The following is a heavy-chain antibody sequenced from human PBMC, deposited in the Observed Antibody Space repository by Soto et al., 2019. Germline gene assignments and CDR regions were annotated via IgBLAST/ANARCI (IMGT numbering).Heavy chain of an antibody. CDR1: GDSISSGNYR. V-gene: IGHV4-39*01. CDR2: IYSTGTT. Sequence: SETLSLTCTVSGDSISSGNYRWGWVRQTPGKGLEWIGNIYSTGTTYYNPSLKSRATISGDTSKNQFSLKLSIATAADTAVYYCTSRLGYGYAMDVWGKGTAVTVSS. CDR3: TSRLGYGYAMDV. D-gene: IGHD1-1*01. J-gene: IGHJ6*04.